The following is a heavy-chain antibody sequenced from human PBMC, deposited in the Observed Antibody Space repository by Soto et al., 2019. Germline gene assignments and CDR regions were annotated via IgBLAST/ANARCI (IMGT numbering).Heavy chain of an antibody. J-gene: IGHJ4*02. D-gene: IGHD4-17*01. CDR1: GGPTSGGNYY. V-gene: IGHV4-30-4*01. Sequence: QVQLQGSGPGLVKPSPTLSLTSPVSGGPTSGGNYYLGWIRKPPGKGPEWIGFISYSGTTHYSASLRSRVSISVDTSKNQFSLDLSSVTAADTAVYYCATMGTPVTGLYYFDYWGQGTLVTVSS. CDR2: ISYSGTT. CDR3: ATMGTPVTGLYYFDY.